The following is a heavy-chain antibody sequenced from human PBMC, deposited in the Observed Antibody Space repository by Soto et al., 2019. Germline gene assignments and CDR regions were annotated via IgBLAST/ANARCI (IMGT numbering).Heavy chain of an antibody. V-gene: IGHV4-34*01. J-gene: IGHJ5*02. Sequence: SETLSLTCAVHGGSFSGYYWSWIRQPPGKGLEWIGEINHSGSTNYNPSLKSRVTISVDTSKNQFSLKLSSVTAADTAVYYCARRGSGSYYNARWFDPWGQGTLVTVSS. CDR3: ARRGSGSYYNARWFDP. CDR1: GGSFSGYY. D-gene: IGHD3-10*01. CDR2: INHSGST.